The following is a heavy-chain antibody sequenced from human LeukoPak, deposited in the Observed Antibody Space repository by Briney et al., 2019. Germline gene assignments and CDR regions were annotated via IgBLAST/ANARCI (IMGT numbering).Heavy chain of an antibody. V-gene: IGHV1-69*13. CDR2: IIPLFDTT. Sequence: EASVKVSCKASGYTFIAYYMHWVRQAPGQGLEWMGRIIPLFDTTDYAQKFQGRLTIIADHPTGTAYMELSRLTSDDTAVYYCASPNDYGDHDLDAFDIWGQGTMVTVSS. CDR3: ASPNDYGDHDLDAFDI. CDR1: GYTFIAYY. J-gene: IGHJ3*02. D-gene: IGHD4-17*01.